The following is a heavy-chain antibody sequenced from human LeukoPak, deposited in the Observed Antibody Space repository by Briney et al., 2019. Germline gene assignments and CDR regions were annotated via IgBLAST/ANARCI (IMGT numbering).Heavy chain of an antibody. D-gene: IGHD1-7*01. CDR2: ISSSSSYI. J-gene: IGHJ3*02. CDR1: GFTFSSYG. CDR3: ARDSGNYLDAFDI. Sequence: GGSLRLSCAASGFTFSSYGMSWVRQAPGKGLEWVSSISSSSSYIYYADSVKGRFTISRDNAKNSLYLQMNSLRAEDTAVYYCARDSGNYLDAFDIWGQGTMVTVSS. V-gene: IGHV3-21*01.